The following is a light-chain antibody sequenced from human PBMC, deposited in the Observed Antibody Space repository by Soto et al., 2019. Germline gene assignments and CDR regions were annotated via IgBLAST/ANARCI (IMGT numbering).Light chain of an antibody. CDR2: GAS. V-gene: IGKV3-20*01. Sequence: EIVLTQSPGTLSLSPGERATLSCRASQSVSSNYLAWYQQTPGQAPRLLIYGASSRATGIPDRFSGSGSGTDFSLTISRLEPEDFAVYYCQHYCNSPITFVQGTRLEIK. CDR1: QSVSSNY. J-gene: IGKJ5*01. CDR3: QHYCNSPIT.